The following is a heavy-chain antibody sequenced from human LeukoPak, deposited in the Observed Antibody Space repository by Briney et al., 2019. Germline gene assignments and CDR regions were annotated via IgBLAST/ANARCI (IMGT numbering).Heavy chain of an antibody. V-gene: IGHV4-59*01. J-gene: IGHJ3*02. Sequence: SETLSLTCTVSGGSISSSYWSWIRQPPGKGLEWIGYIYYSGSTNYNPSLKSRVTISVDTSKNQFSLKPSSVTAADTAMYYCASNTVSALAFDIWGQGTMVTVSS. D-gene: IGHD4-17*01. CDR3: ASNTVSALAFDI. CDR1: GGSISSSY. CDR2: IYYSGST.